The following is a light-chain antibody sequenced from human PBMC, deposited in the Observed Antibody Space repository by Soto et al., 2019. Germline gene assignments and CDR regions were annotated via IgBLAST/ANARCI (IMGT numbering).Light chain of an antibody. Sequence: QSVLTQPASVSGSPGQSITISCTGTSSDVGSYDLVSWYQHHPGTAPKLIIYEVTDRPSGVSNRFSGSKSGNTASLTISGLQAEDEAEYYCSSYTNINTRACVFGTGTKVTVL. CDR3: SSYTNINTRACV. CDR2: EVT. CDR1: SSDVGSYDL. V-gene: IGLV2-14*02. J-gene: IGLJ1*01.